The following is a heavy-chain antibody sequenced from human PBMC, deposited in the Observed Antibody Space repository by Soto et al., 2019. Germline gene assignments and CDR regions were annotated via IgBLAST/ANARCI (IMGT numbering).Heavy chain of an antibody. J-gene: IGHJ3*02. CDR3: ARWETRGGSYDFFFGGFDI. D-gene: IGHD2-15*01. V-gene: IGHV3-53*04. CDR2: IYSGGST. CDR1: GFTVSSNY. Sequence: GGSLRLSCAASGFTVSSNYMSWVRQAPGKGLEWVSVIYSGGSTYYADSVKGRFTISRHNSKNTLYLQMNSLRAEDTAVYYCARWETRGGSYDFFFGGFDIWGQGTMVTVSS.